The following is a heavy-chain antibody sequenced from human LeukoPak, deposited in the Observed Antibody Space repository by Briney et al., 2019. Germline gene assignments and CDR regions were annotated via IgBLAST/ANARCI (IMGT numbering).Heavy chain of an antibody. CDR1: GYSFTNYY. J-gene: IGHJ4*02. CDR2: INPSGGST. Sequence: GSVKVSCKASGYSFTNYYMHWVRQAPGQGLEWMTMINPSGGSTTYAQNFQDRVTVTRDMSTSTVYMELGSLTSEDTAVYYCARTRGYYFDYWGQGTLVTVSS. V-gene: IGHV1-46*01. CDR3: ARTRGYYFDY.